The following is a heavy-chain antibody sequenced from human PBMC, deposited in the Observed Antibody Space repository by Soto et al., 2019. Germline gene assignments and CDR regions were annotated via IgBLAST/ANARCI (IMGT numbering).Heavy chain of an antibody. J-gene: IGHJ4*02. Sequence: ASVKVSCKASGYPFPSSDINWVRQATGQGLEWMGWMNPNSGNTGYAQKFQGRVTMTRNTSTNTAYMELRSLRSDDTAVYYCARDLPRIASGSEPLYWGQGTLVTVSS. CDR3: ARDLPRIASGSEPLY. D-gene: IGHD3-10*01. CDR2: MNPNSGNT. V-gene: IGHV1-8*01. CDR1: GYPFPSSD.